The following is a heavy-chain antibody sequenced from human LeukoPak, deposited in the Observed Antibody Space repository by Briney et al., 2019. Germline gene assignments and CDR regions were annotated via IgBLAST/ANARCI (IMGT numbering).Heavy chain of an antibody. J-gene: IGHJ6*02. V-gene: IGHV4-30-4*08. Sequence: SETLSLTCTVSGGSISSGGYYWSWIRQHPGKGLEWIGYIYYSGSTYYNPSLKSRVTISVDTSKNQFSLKLSSVTAADTAIYYCARDQSAGDTSAYYYGLDVWGQGATVIVSS. D-gene: IGHD3-22*01. CDR3: ARDQSAGDTSAYYYGLDV. CDR1: GGSISSGGYY. CDR2: IYYSGST.